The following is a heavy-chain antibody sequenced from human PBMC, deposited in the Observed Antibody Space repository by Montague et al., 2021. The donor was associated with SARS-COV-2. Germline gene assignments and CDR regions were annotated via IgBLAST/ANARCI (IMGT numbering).Heavy chain of an antibody. CDR3: AASGRRGYSNPFHH. J-gene: IGHJ4*02. V-gene: IGHV4-31*03. CDR2: ISYSGST. Sequence: TLSLTCTVSGDSITSGGYFWNWIRQHPGKGLEYIGAISYSGSTYYNPSLTSRVSISLDTSKNAFSLSLHSVTAADTAVYFCAASGRRGYSNPFHHCGRGSLVPVSS. D-gene: IGHD4-11*01. CDR1: GDSITSGGYF.